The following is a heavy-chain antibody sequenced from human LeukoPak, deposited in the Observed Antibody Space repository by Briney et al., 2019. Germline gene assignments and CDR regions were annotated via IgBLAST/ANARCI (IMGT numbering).Heavy chain of an antibody. Sequence: GGSLGLSCATSGFPFNNYAIGWVRQAPGKGLGWVPIIMASRGSTFYADSVKGRFTISRDNSKNTLYLQMNSLRVEDTAVYYCVKGGYDFVEVAYFDFWGQGTLVTVSS. D-gene: IGHD5-12*01. CDR1: GFPFNNYA. J-gene: IGHJ4*02. V-gene: IGHV3-23*01. CDR3: VKGGYDFVEVAYFDF. CDR2: IMASRGST.